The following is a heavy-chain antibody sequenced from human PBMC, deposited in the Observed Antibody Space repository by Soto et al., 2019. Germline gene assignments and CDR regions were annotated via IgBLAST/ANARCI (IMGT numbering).Heavy chain of an antibody. D-gene: IGHD6-19*01. V-gene: IGHV4-4*02. Sequence: QVQLQESGPGLVKPSGTLSLTCAVSGGSISSSNWWSWVRQPPGKGLEWIGEIYHSGSTNYNPSPKDRVTISVDKAKNQFSLKLSPVTAADTAGDFRARVAVAGKRVDYWGQGTLVTVSS. CDR3: ARVAVAGKRVDY. CDR2: IYHSGST. CDR1: GGSISSSNW. J-gene: IGHJ4*02.